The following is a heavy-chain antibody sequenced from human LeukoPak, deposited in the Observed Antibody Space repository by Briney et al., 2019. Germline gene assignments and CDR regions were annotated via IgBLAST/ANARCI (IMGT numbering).Heavy chain of an antibody. CDR1: GGSFSGYY. CDR3: ARHPLGIGPRGYYFDY. D-gene: IGHD7-27*01. J-gene: IGHJ4*02. CDR2: INHSGST. Sequence: SETLSLTCAVYGGSFSGYYWSWIRQPPGKGLEWIGEINHSGSTNYNPSLKSRVTISVDTSKNQFSLKLSSVTAADAAVYYCARHPLGIGPRGYYFDYWGQGTLVTVSS. V-gene: IGHV4-34*01.